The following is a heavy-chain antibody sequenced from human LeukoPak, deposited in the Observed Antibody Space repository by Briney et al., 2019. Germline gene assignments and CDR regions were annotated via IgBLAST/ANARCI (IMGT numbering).Heavy chain of an antibody. D-gene: IGHD3-10*01. CDR2: IIPILGIA. CDR3: ARERFSRWFDR. CDR1: GYTFTGYY. V-gene: IGHV1-69*04. J-gene: IGHJ5*02. Sequence: SVKVSCKASGYTFTGYYMHLVRQAPAQGLEWMGRIIPILGIANYAQKFQGRVTITADKATSTAYMELSSLRSEDKAVYYCARERFSRWFDRWGQGTLVTVSS.